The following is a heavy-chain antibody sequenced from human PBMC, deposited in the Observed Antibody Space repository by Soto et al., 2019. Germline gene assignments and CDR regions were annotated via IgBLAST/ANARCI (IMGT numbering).Heavy chain of an antibody. CDR3: AREYGDYVVEAFDI. CDR1: GFTFSSYS. D-gene: IGHD4-17*01. CDR2: ISSSSSTI. Sequence: EVQLVESGGGLVQPGGSLRLSCAASGFTFSSYSMNWVRQAPGKGLEWVSYISSSSSTIYYADSVKGRFTISRDNAKNSLYLQMNSLRAEDTAVYYCAREYGDYVVEAFDIWGQGTMVTVSS. V-gene: IGHV3-48*01. J-gene: IGHJ3*02.